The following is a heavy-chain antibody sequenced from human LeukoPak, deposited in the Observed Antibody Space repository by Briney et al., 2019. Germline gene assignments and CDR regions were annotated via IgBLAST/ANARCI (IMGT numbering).Heavy chain of an antibody. CDR3: ASSDGDYVEYYFDY. CDR1: GGSISSSSSY. Sequence: SETLSLTCTVSGGSISSSSSYWGWIRQPPGKGLEWIGSIYYSGSTYYNPSLKSRVTISVDTSKNQFSLKLSSVTAADTAVYYCASSDGDYVEYYFDYWGQGTLVTVSS. CDR2: IYYSGST. V-gene: IGHV4-39*07. D-gene: IGHD4-17*01. J-gene: IGHJ4*02.